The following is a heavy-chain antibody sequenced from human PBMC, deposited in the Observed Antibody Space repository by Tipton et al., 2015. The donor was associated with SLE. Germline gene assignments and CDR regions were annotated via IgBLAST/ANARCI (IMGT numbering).Heavy chain of an antibody. CDR1: GGSISSHY. CDR2: INHSGST. V-gene: IGHV4-59*11. J-gene: IGHJ5*02. CDR3: AREAEDCSGGSCYSGWFDP. D-gene: IGHD2-15*01. Sequence: TLSLTCTVSGGSISSHYWSWIRQPPGKGLEWIGEINHSGSTNYNPSLKSQVTISVDTSKNQFSLKLSSVTAADTAVYYCAREAEDCSGGSCYSGWFDPWGQGTLVTVSS.